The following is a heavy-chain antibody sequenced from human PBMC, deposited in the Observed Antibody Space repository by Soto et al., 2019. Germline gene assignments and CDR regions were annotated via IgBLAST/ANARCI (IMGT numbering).Heavy chain of an antibody. Sequence: QVQLQESGPGLVKPSETPSLTCTVSGGSISPHYWSWFRRPPGKGLEWIGYIYYAGTSSYNPSLPGPVSLSLATSKKQFFLRLTPVSTANTVVYFCARVGDPYPAFDYRGRGSLVSVSS. CDR3: ARVGDPYPAFDY. CDR2: IYYAGTS. V-gene: IGHV4-59*08. D-gene: IGHD2-21*01. CDR1: GGSISPHY. J-gene: IGHJ4*02.